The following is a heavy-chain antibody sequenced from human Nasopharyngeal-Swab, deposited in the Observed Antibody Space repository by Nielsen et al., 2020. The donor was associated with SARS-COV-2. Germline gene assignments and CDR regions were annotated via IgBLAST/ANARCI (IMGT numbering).Heavy chain of an antibody. Sequence: GESLKISCAASGFTFSSYSMNWVRQAPGKGLEWVSSISCSSSYIYYADSVKGRFTISRDNAKSSLYLQMNSLRADDTAVYYCASLMFPVASAGRWFDLWGQGTLVTVSS. D-gene: IGHD2-2*01. V-gene: IGHV3-21*01. CDR3: ASLMFPVASAGRWFDL. CDR1: GFTFSSYS. J-gene: IGHJ5*02. CDR2: ISCSSSYI.